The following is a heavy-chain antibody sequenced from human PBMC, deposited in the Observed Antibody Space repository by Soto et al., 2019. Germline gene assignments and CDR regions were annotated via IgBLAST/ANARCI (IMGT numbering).Heavy chain of an antibody. CDR2: INVGNGDT. D-gene: IGHD5-12*01. J-gene: IGHJ4*02. CDR3: ARVSGYYLPDY. CDR1: GYTFTTYV. Sequence: GASVKVSCKASGYTFTTYVIHWVRQAPGQRLEWMGWINVGNGDTKYSQKFQGRVTITRDTSASTAYMELSSLRSEDTAVYYCARVSGYYLPDYWGQGTLVTVSS. V-gene: IGHV1-3*01.